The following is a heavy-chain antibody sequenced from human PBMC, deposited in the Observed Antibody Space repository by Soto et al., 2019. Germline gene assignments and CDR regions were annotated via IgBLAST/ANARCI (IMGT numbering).Heavy chain of an antibody. CDR3: ARAKGTCSSTSCYPYYYYGMDV. D-gene: IGHD2-2*01. J-gene: IGHJ6*02. CDR1: GYTFTSYG. Sequence: ASVKVSCKASGYTFTSYGTSWVRQAPGQGLEWMGWISAYNGNTNYAQKLQGRVTMTTDTSTSTAYMELRSLRSDDTAVYYCARAKGTCSSTSCYPYYYYGMDVWGQGTTVTVSS. V-gene: IGHV1-18*04. CDR2: ISAYNGNT.